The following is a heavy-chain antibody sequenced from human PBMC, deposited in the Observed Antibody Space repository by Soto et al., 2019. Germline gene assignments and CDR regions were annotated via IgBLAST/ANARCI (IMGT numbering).Heavy chain of an antibody. CDR1: GGSISSGGYY. CDR3: ARSNYGGNSVY. V-gene: IGHV4-31*03. J-gene: IGHJ4*02. CDR2: IYYSGST. D-gene: IGHD4-17*01. Sequence: QVQLQESGPGLVKPSQTLSLTCTVSGGSISSGGYYWSWIRQHPGKGLEWIGYIYYSGSTYYNPSFKSXVTXAXDTSKNQFSLKLSSVTAADTAVYYCARSNYGGNSVYWGQGTLVTVSS.